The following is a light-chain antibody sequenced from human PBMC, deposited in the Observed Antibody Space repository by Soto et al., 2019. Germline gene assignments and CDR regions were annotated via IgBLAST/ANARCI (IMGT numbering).Light chain of an antibody. J-gene: IGKJ4*01. Sequence: DIQMTQSPSSLSASVGDRVTITCRASQTIGTYLRWYQQKPGKAPQLLIYGASDLQRGVPSRFRGSGSGTDFTRTIRSLEIEDFATYYCQQTYSIPPTFGGGTKVEI. CDR1: QTIGTY. CDR3: QQTYSIPPT. V-gene: IGKV1-39*01. CDR2: GAS.